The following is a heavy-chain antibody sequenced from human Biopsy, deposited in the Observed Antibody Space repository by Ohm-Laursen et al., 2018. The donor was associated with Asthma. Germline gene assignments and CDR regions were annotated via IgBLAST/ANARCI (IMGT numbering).Heavy chain of an antibody. CDR1: GFVFSQAR. CDR2: VSSEGHST. CDR3: ARGQEDRGSNGLES. Sequence: SLRLSCAASGFVFSQARMHWVRQAPGKGLEWVAAVSSEGHSTSYDDSVKGRFTISRDNSKSRLSLQMNSLRVADSAVYYCARGQEDRGSNGLESWGQGEKVAVSS. J-gene: IGHJ3*01. D-gene: IGHD2-8*01. V-gene: IGHV3-30*03.